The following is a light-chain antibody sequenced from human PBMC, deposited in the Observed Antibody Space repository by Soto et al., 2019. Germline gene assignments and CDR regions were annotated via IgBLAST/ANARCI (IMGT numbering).Light chain of an antibody. V-gene: IGKV1-33*01. CDR3: QQYDNLPRT. CDR2: DAS. Sequence: DILITKTPSSLSASVGDRVTITCQASQDISNYLNWYQQKPGKAPKLLIYDASNLETGVPSRFSGSGSGTDFTFTISSLQPEDIATYYCQQYDNLPRTFGGGTKVDIK. J-gene: IGKJ4*01. CDR1: QDISNY.